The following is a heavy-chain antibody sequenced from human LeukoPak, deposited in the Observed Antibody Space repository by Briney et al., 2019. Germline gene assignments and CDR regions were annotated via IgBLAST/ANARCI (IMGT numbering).Heavy chain of an antibody. D-gene: IGHD5/OR15-5a*01. CDR2: INHSGST. CDR1: GGSFSGYY. V-gene: IGHV4-34*01. CDR3: ARHWTLYESNWFDP. Sequence: SETLSLTCAVYGGSFSGYYWSWIRQPPGKGLEWIGEINHSGSTNYNPSLKSRVTISVDTSKNQFSLKLSSVTAADTAVYYCARHWTLYESNWFDPWGQGTLVTVSS. J-gene: IGHJ5*02.